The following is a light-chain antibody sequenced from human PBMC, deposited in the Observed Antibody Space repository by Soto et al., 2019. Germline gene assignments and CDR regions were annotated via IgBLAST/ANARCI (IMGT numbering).Light chain of an antibody. CDR2: AAS. CDR1: QGISSY. V-gene: IGKV1-8*01. J-gene: IGKJ1*01. CDR3: LQHNSYPRT. Sequence: AIRMTQSPSSFSASTGDRVTITCRASQGISSYLAWYQQKPGKAPKLLIYAASTLQSGVPSRFSGSGSGTDFTLTISCLQSEDFATYYCLQHNSYPRTFGQGTKVEIK.